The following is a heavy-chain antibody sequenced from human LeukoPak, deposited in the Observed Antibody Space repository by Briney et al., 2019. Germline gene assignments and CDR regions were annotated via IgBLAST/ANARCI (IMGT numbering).Heavy chain of an antibody. V-gene: IGHV1-2*02. CDR3: ASNVIITSRYYYGMDV. CDR1: GYTFTGYY. CDR2: INPNRGGT. D-gene: IGHD3-10*01. Sequence: ASVKVSCKASGYTFTGYYMHWVRQAPGQGLEWMGWINPNRGGTNYAQKFQGRVTMTRDTSISTAYMELSRLRSDDTAVYYCASNVIITSRYYYGMDVWGQGTTVTVSS. J-gene: IGHJ6*02.